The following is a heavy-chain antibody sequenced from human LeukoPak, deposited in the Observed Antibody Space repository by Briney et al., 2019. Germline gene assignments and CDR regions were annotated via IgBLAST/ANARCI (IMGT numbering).Heavy chain of an antibody. CDR1: GFSIRSGYY. D-gene: IGHD6-13*01. CDR3: ARDSGYSNPYDY. V-gene: IGHV4-38-2*02. Sequence: SETLSLTCTVSGFSIRSGYYWGWIRQPPGKGLEWIGSIYYSGSSYYNPSLKSRVTISVDTSKNQFSLKLSSVTAADTAVYYCARDSGYSNPYDYWGQGTLVTVSS. J-gene: IGHJ4*02. CDR2: IYYSGSS.